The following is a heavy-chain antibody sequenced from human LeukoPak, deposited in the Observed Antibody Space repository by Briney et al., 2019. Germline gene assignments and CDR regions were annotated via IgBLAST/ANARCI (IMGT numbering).Heavy chain of an antibody. V-gene: IGHV3-7*01. D-gene: IGHD3-10*01. CDR1: GFTFSSYW. CDR3: ARTISMVRGVPAHFYYYYMDV. CDR2: IKQGGSEK. J-gene: IGHJ6*03. Sequence: GGSLRLSCAASGFTFSSYWMSWVRQAPGKGLEWVANIKQGGSEKYYVDSVKGRFTISRDNAKNSLYLQMNSLRAEDTAVYYCARTISMVRGVPAHFYYYYMDVWGKGTTVTVSS.